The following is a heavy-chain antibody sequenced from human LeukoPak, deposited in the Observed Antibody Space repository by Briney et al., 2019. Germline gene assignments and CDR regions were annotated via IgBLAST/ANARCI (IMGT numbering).Heavy chain of an antibody. CDR1: GYTFTGYY. V-gene: IGHV1-2*02. CDR3: ASDTYYYDSSGYYLYYFDY. J-gene: IGHJ4*02. Sequence: GASVKVSCKASGYTFTGYYMHWVRQAPGQGLEWMGWINPNSGGTNYAQKFQGRVTMTRDTSISTAYMELSRLRSDDTAVYYCASDTYYYDSSGYYLYYFDYWGQGTLVTVSS. D-gene: IGHD3-22*01. CDR2: INPNSGGT.